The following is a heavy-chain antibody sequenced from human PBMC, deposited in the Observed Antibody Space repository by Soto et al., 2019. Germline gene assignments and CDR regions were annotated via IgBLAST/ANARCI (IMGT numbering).Heavy chain of an antibody. CDR2: INPNSGGT. J-gene: IGHJ5*02. CDR1: GYTFTGYY. Sequence: GASVKVSCKASGYTFTGYYMHWVRQAPGQGLEWMGWINPNSGGTNYAQKFQGWVTMTRDTSISTAYMELSRLRSDDTAVYYCARVGYCSGGSCDRRGPHWFDPWGQGTLVTVSS. V-gene: IGHV1-2*04. D-gene: IGHD2-15*01. CDR3: ARVGYCSGGSCDRRGPHWFDP.